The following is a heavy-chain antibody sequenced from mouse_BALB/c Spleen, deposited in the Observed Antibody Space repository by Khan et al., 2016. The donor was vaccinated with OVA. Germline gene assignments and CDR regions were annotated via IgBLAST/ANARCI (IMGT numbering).Heavy chain of an antibody. J-gene: IGHJ3*01. Sequence: EVELVESGGDLVKPGGSLKLSCSASGFTFSTFAMSWVRQTPEKRLEWVATISSGGDYIYYVDSVMGRFTISRDNDKNTLYLQMSSLRSEATAMYYCARHNYGPFAYWGQGTLVTVSA. CDR3: ARHNYGPFAY. V-gene: IGHV5-9-3*01. CDR2: ISSGGDYI. CDR1: GFTFSTFA. D-gene: IGHD1-1*01.